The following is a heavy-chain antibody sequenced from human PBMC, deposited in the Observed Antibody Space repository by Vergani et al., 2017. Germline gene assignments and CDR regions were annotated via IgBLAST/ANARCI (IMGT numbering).Heavy chain of an antibody. CDR3: ARDAERFLEWLHDYYYYMDV. J-gene: IGHJ6*03. D-gene: IGHD3-3*01. V-gene: IGHV3-30*02. CDR1: GFSFNTYG. Sequence: QVQLVETGGGVVQPGGSLRLYCATSGFSFNTYGAHWVRQAPGKGLEWVAFIGYDGRIKYNVDSVKGRFTISRDTSKKTLSLQMRSLRADDTAVYYCARDAERFLEWLHDYYYYMDVWGKGTTVTVSS. CDR2: IGYDGRIK.